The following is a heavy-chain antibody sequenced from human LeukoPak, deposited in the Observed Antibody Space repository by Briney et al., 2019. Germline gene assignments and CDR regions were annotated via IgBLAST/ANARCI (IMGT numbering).Heavy chain of an antibody. CDR3: ARARNIAAAGSFDY. J-gene: IGHJ4*02. Sequence: ASVKVSCKASGYTFTSYYMHWVRQAPGQGLEWVGIINPSGGSTSYAQKFQGRVTITADKSTSTAYMELSSLRSEDTAVYYCARARNIAAAGSFDYWGQGTLVTVSS. D-gene: IGHD6-13*01. CDR2: INPSGGST. V-gene: IGHV1-46*01. CDR1: GYTFTSYY.